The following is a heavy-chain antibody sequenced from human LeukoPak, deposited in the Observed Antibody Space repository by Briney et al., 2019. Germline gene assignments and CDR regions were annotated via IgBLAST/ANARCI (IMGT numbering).Heavy chain of an antibody. V-gene: IGHV3-74*01. D-gene: IGHD6-6*01. Sequence: GGSLRLSCAASGFTFSSYWMHWVRQAPGKGLVWVSRINSDGSSTGYADSVKGRFTISRDNAKNTLYLQMNSLRAEDTAVYYCARDGEYGKGLFDYWGQGTLVTVSS. CDR2: INSDGSST. CDR3: ARDGEYGKGLFDY. CDR1: GFTFSSYW. J-gene: IGHJ4*02.